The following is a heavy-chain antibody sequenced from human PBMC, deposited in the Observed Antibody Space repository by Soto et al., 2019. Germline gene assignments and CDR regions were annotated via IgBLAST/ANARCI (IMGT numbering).Heavy chain of an antibody. D-gene: IGHD2-2*01. CDR2: ISGSGGST. Sequence: TGGSLRLSCAASGFTFSSYAMSWVRQAPGKGLEWVSAISGSGGSTYYADSVKGRFTISRDNSKNTLYLQMNSLRAEDTAVYYCAKGQLVPAALYYYYYGMDVWGQGTTVTVSS. J-gene: IGHJ6*02. CDR1: GFTFSSYA. CDR3: AKGQLVPAALYYYYYGMDV. V-gene: IGHV3-23*01.